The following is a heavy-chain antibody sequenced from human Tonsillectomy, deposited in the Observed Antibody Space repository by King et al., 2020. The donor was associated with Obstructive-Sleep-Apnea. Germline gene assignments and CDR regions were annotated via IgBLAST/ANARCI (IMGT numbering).Heavy chain of an antibody. CDR2: IYFRGST. CDR1: GAAISSSSYS. D-gene: IGHD3-22*01. J-gene: IGHJ5*02. Sequence: QLQESGPGLVKPSETLSLTCTVSGAAISSSSYSWGWIRQPPGKGLEWIGRIYFRGSTYYNQSLKSRVTTSGDTPKNQFSLRLSSVTAADTAVYYCASAYDSSGYYDHWGQGTLVTVSS. V-gene: IGHV4-39*07. CDR3: ASAYDSSGYYDH.